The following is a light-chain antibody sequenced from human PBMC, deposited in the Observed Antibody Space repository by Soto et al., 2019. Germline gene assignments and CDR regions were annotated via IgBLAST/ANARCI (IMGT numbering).Light chain of an antibody. V-gene: IGKV3-11*01. J-gene: IGKJ1*01. CDR3: QQRTNWPPWT. CDR2: DAS. Sequence: TLSAGTLSFSPKEGSTLSFSSSQSVTTYLAWYQQKPGQAPRLLIYDASNRAAGITARFSGSGSGTDFTLTISSLEPEDFAVYYCQQRTNWPPWTFGQGTKVDI. CDR1: QSVTTY.